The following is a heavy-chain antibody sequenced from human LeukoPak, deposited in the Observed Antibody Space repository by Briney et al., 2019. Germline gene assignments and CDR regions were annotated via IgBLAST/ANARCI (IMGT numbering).Heavy chain of an antibody. CDR3: ARMTYCSSTTCYYFDS. D-gene: IGHD2-2*01. CDR2: IDWDDDK. V-gene: IGHV2-70*11. Sequence: RESGPTLVNPTQTLTLTCTFSGFSLSTSRMCVTWIRQPPGKALEWLTRIDWDDDKYYNTSLKTRLTISKDTSKKQVVLTMTNMDPVDTATYYCARMTYCSSTTCYYFDSWGQGTLVTVSS. CDR1: GFSLSTSRMC. J-gene: IGHJ4*02.